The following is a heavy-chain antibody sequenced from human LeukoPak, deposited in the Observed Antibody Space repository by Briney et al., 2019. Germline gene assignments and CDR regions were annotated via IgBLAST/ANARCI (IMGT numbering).Heavy chain of an antibody. Sequence: ASVKVSCKASGYTFTSYGISWVRQVPGQGLEWMGWISAYNGNTNYAQKLQGRVTMTTDTSTSTAYMELRSLRSDDTAVYYCARFDFWSGYYKGFDYWGQGTLVTVSS. J-gene: IGHJ4*02. D-gene: IGHD3-3*01. CDR3: ARFDFWSGYYKGFDY. CDR1: GYTFTSYG. V-gene: IGHV1-18*01. CDR2: ISAYNGNT.